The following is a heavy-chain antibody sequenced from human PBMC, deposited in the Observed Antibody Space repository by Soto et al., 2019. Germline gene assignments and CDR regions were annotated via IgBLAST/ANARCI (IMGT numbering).Heavy chain of an antibody. J-gene: IGHJ6*02. CDR3: TTVTTVTTTLNYYYYYGMDV. Sequence: GGSLRLSCAASGFTFSNAWMNWVRQAPGKGLEWVGRIKSKTDGGTTDYAAPVKGRFTISRDDSKNTLYLQMNSLKTEDTAVYYCTTVTTVTTTLNYYYYYGMDVWGQGTTVTVSS. D-gene: IGHD4-17*01. CDR2: IKSKTDGGTT. CDR1: GFTFSNAW. V-gene: IGHV3-15*07.